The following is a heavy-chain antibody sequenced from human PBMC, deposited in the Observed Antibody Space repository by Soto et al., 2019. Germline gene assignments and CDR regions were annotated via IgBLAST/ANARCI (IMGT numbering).Heavy chain of an antibody. CDR1: GFIFRNYA. CDR3: ARDDYSSTGRNSGFDY. CDR2: ISYDGSNQ. J-gene: IGHJ4*02. V-gene: IGHV3-30-3*01. D-gene: IGHD3-22*01. Sequence: QVQLVESGGGVVQPGRSLRLSCAASGFIFRNYAMHWVRQVCQAPGKGLEWVAVISYDGSNQFYADSVKGRFTISRDDSKNTLYLQMNSLRADDTAVYYCARDDYSSTGRNSGFDYWGQGTLVTVSS.